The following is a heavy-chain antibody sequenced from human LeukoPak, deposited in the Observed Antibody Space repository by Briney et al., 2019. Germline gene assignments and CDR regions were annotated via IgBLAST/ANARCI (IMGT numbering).Heavy chain of an antibody. CDR2: ISPNSGGT. CDR1: GYTFSNYY. CDR3: ARVKTMIVVVRLFDY. D-gene: IGHD3-22*01. J-gene: IGHJ4*02. V-gene: IGHV1-2*02. Sequence: ASVKVSCKASGYTFSNYYIHWVRQAPGQGLEWMGWISPNSGGTNYAQKFQGRVTMTRDTSISTAFMELSRLRSDDTAVYYCARVKTMIVVVRLFDYWGQGTLVTVSS.